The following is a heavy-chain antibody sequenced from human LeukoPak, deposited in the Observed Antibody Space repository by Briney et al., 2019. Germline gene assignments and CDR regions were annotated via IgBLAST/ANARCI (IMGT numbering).Heavy chain of an antibody. CDR1: GGSFSGYY. CDR3: ATLIAAAGNYFDY. D-gene: IGHD6-13*01. J-gene: IGHJ4*02. CDR2: ISHSGST. V-gene: IGHV4-34*01. Sequence: PSETLSLTCAVYGGSFSGYYWSWIRQPPGKGLEWIGEISHSGSTNYNPSLKSRVTISVDTSKNQFSLKLSSVTAADTAVYYCATLIAAAGNYFDYWGQGTLVTVSS.